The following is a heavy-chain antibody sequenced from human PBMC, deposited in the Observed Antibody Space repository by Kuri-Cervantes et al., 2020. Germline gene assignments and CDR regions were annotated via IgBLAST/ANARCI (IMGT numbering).Heavy chain of an antibody. V-gene: IGHV3-33*08. D-gene: IGHD6-6*01. CDR2: IWYDGSNR. J-gene: IGHJ4*02. Sequence: GESMKISCAASGFTVSSNYMSWVRQAPGKGLEWVAVIWYDGSNRYYADSVRGRFTISRDNAENMLYLQMNSLRVEDTAVYYCARAGSYRFDFWGQGTLVTVSS. CDR3: ARAGSYRFDF. CDR1: GFTVSSNY.